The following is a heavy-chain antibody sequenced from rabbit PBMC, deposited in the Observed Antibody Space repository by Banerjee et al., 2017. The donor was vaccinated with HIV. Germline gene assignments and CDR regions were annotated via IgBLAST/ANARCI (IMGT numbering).Heavy chain of an antibody. CDR1: GFSFSSSYY. V-gene: IGHV1S45*01. CDR3: WRRASYGGYGYGSL. J-gene: IGHJ4*01. Sequence: QEQLVESGGGLVQPEGSLTLTCTASGFSFSSSYYMYWVRQAPGKGLEWIGCIYAGSSDSTYYASWAKGRFTISKTSSTTVTLQMTSLTAADTATYFCWRRASYGGYGYGSLWGPGTLVTVS. D-gene: IGHD6-1*01. CDR2: IYAGSSDST.